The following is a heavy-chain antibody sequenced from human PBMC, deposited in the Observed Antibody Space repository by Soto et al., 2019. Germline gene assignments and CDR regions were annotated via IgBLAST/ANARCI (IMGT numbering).Heavy chain of an antibody. D-gene: IGHD2-21*01. Sequence: QVQLVQSGAEVKEPGASVKVSCRASGYTFTNYAIHWVRQAPGQRLEWMGWLNPGNGNTKYPQKFQGRVTITRDTSASTAYMFLSSLRSEDTAVYYCARVQGIPYCGGDCYSDWYFDLWGRGTLVTVSS. CDR1: GYTFTNYA. J-gene: IGHJ2*01. V-gene: IGHV1-3*01. CDR3: ARVQGIPYCGGDCYSDWYFDL. CDR2: LNPGNGNT.